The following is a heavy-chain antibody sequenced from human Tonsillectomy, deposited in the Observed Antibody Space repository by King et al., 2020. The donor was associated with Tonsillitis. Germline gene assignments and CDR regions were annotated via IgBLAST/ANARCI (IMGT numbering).Heavy chain of an antibody. CDR3: ATLGSGSESSAYRFFRH. J-gene: IGHJ1*01. Sequence: QLVQSGAVVKKPGASVTVSCRTSGYTFISHFVHWVRQAPGQGLEWMGWINPDNSDASYMHGFQVRGTMTRSTPMTTAYLGRSSLRPDDTAVYYCATLGSGSESSAYRFFRHWGQGTLVTVSS. V-gene: IGHV1-2*07. D-gene: IGHD3-22*01. CDR1: GYTFISHF. CDR2: INPDNSDA.